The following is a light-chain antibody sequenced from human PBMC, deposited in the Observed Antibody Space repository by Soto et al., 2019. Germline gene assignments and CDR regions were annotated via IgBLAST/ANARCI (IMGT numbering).Light chain of an antibody. CDR3: SSYTSSSTFGV. CDR1: SSDVGGYNY. V-gene: IGLV2-14*01. J-gene: IGLJ1*01. CDR2: DVS. Sequence: QSVLTQPASVSGSPGQSITISCTGTSSDVGGYNYVSWYQQHPGKAPKLMIYDVSNRPSGVSNRFSGSKSGNTASLTISGLQAEDEADYYCSSYTSSSTFGVFGTGTQLTVL.